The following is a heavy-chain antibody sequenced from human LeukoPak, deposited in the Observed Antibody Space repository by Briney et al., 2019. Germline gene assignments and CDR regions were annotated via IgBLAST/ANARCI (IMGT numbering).Heavy chain of an antibody. Sequence: GGSLRLSCAASGFTFSNYVMSWVRQAPGKGLEWVSAISGSGDSTYYADSVKGRFTISRDNSKNTLYLQMNSLRAEDTAVYYCAKGTTVTTDYFDYWGQGTLVTVSS. CDR1: GFTFSNYV. D-gene: IGHD4-17*01. J-gene: IGHJ4*02. CDR2: ISGSGDST. CDR3: AKGTTVTTDYFDY. V-gene: IGHV3-23*01.